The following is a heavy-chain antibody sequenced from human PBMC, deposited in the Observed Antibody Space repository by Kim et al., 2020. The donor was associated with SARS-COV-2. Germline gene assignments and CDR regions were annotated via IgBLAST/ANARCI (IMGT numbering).Heavy chain of an antibody. J-gene: IGHJ4*02. Sequence: SETLSLTCAVYGGSFSGYYWSWIRQPPGKGLEWIGEINHSGSTNYNPSLKSRVTISVDTSKNQFSLKLSSVTAADTAVYYCARGHVFSSWSNFDYWGQGTLVTVSS. V-gene: IGHV4-34*01. CDR1: GGSFSGYY. D-gene: IGHD6-13*01. CDR3: ARGHVFSSWSNFDY. CDR2: INHSGST.